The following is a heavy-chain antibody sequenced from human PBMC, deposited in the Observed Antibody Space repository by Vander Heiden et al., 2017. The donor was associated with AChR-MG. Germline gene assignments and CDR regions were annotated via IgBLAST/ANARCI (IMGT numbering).Heavy chain of an antibody. J-gene: IGHJ6*02. CDR3: ARAQGRASGMVRGVIKAYGMDV. Sequence: QVQLQQWGAGLMKPSVTLSLTCAVYGGSFSDYYWLWIRQSPGKGLEGIGEITHSGATYYNSSLKSRVTISVDMPKNYFSLKLSSVTAADTAVYYCARAQGRASGMVRGVIKAYGMDVWGQGTTVTVSS. D-gene: IGHD3-10*01. CDR1: GGSFSDYY. V-gene: IGHV4-34*01. CDR2: ITHSGAT.